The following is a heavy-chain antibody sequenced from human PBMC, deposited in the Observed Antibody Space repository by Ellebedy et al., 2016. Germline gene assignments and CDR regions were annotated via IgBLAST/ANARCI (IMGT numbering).Heavy chain of an antibody. CDR2: IWHDDINK. CDR1: GFTFNYYG. Sequence: GGSLRLSCAASGFTFNYYGMHWVRQAPGKGLEWVAVIWHDDINKYYADSVKGRFTISRDNFKSTLYLQMNSLRVDDTAVYYCARDRHGSGWPFDYWGRGTLVTVSS. V-gene: IGHV3-33*01. J-gene: IGHJ4*02. CDR3: ARDRHGSGWPFDY. D-gene: IGHD6-19*01.